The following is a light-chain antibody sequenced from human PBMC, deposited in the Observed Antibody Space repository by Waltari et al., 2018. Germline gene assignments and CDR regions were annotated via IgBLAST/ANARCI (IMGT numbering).Light chain of an antibody. Sequence: QSALTQPRPVSGSPGQSVTISCTGTTSDVGGYNSVSGYQQYPGKAPNLMLYDVSKRPSGVPDRFSGSKSGNTASLTISGLQAEDEVDYYCCSYAGSYTPWVFGGGTKLTVL. J-gene: IGLJ3*02. CDR2: DVS. CDR3: CSYAGSYTPWV. V-gene: IGLV2-11*01. CDR1: TSDVGGYNS.